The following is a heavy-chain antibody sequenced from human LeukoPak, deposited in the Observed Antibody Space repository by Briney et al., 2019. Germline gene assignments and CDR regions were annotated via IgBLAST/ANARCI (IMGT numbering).Heavy chain of an antibody. D-gene: IGHD5-18*01. CDR3: AYGYSYGYGYFDY. V-gene: IGHV1-69*13. Sequence: SVKVSCKASGGTFSSYAISWVRQPPGQGLEWMGGIILIFGTANYAQKFQGRVTITADESTSTAYMELSSLRSEDTAVYYCAYGYSYGYGYFDYWGQGTLVTVSS. CDR1: GGTFSSYA. J-gene: IGHJ4*02. CDR2: IILIFGTA.